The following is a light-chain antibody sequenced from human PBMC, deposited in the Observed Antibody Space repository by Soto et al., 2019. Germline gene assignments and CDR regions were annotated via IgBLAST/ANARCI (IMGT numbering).Light chain of an antibody. V-gene: IGKV1-6*01. Sequence: IQITQSPSTLSSSLGDRVIITCRPSQSISRWLAWYQQRPGRAPKLLIYAASILQSGVPSRFSGSGSGTDFTLTISSMQPEDFGTYYCLQDHNNPWTFGQGTKVHI. CDR1: QSISRW. J-gene: IGKJ1*01. CDR2: AAS. CDR3: LQDHNNPWT.